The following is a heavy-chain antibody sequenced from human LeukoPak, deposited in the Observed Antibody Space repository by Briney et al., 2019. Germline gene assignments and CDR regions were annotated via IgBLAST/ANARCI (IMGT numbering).Heavy chain of an antibody. CDR2: LSGSGRGGST. D-gene: IGHD5-24*01. J-gene: IGHJ4*02. CDR1: GGSISSYF. V-gene: IGHV3-23*01. CDR3: AKSGYNRFDY. Sequence: PSETLSLTCTVSGGSISSYFWSWVRQAPGKGLEWVSTLSGSGRGGSTYYADSVKGRFTISRDNSKNTLYLQMNSLRAKDTAAYYCAKSGYNRFDYWGQGTLVTVSS.